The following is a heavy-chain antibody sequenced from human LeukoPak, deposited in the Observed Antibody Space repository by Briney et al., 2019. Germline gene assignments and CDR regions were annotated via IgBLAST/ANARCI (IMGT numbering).Heavy chain of an antibody. CDR1: GGSISSGGYY. V-gene: IGHV4-31*03. Sequence: PSQTLSLTCTVSGGSISSGGYYWSWIRQHPGKGLEWIGYIYYSGSTYYNPSLKSRVTISVDTSKNQFSLKLSSVTAADTAVYYCARGGDNYDSSGPSAVGAFDIWGQGTMVTVSS. CDR2: IYYSGST. D-gene: IGHD3-22*01. CDR3: ARGGDNYDSSGPSAVGAFDI. J-gene: IGHJ3*02.